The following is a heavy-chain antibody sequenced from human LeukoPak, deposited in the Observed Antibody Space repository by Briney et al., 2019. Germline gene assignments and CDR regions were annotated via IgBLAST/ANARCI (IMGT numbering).Heavy chain of an antibody. CDR2: ISASGSMT. CDR3: ARHMVLSPCDY. V-gene: IGHV3-11*01. CDR1: EFTFSDYY. Sequence: KPGGSLRLSCAASEFTFSDYYMTWICEAPGKGLEWISSISASGSMTFYADSVKDRFTISRDNAKNSLHLQVNSLRAEDTAVYFCARHMVLSPCDYWGQGTLVTVAS. D-gene: IGHD4/OR15-4a*01. J-gene: IGHJ4*02.